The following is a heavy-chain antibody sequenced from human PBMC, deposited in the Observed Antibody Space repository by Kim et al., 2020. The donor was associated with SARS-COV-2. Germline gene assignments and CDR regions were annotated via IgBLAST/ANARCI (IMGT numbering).Heavy chain of an antibody. CDR2: ISNDGDVA. D-gene: IGHD3-3*02. CDR3: AKVLAPAYGMDV. CDR1: GFTFRSYA. J-gene: IGHJ6*02. Sequence: GGSLRLSCAPSGFTFRSYAMSWVRQSPGKGLEWVSLISNDGDVAHYADSVQGRFTISRDNSKETLYLHMHSLRAEDTAVYFCAKVLAPAYGMDVWGQGTT. V-gene: IGHV3-23*01.